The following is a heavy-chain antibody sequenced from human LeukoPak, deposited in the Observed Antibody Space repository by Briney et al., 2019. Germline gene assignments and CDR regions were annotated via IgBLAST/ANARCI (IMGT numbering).Heavy chain of an antibody. D-gene: IGHD3-22*01. V-gene: IGHV4-59*01. CDR2: IYYSGNT. CDR1: GGSISSYY. CDR3: ARWNYYESSRAFDI. Sequence: SETLSLTCTVSGGSISSYYWSWIRQPPGKGLEWIGYIYYSGNTNYNPSLKSRVTISVDTSKNHFSLKLNSVTAADTATYYCARWNYYESSRAFDIWGQGTMVTVSS. J-gene: IGHJ3*02.